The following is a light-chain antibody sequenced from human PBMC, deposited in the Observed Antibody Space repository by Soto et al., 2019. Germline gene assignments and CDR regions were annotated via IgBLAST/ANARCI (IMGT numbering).Light chain of an antibody. J-gene: IGLJ1*01. CDR3: QSYDSSLSGSGV. CDR2: GNS. Sequence: QSVLTQPPSVSGAPGQRVTISCTGSSSNIGAGYDVHWYQQLPGTAPKLLINGNSNRPSGVPDRFSGSKSATSASLAITGLQTEDEADYYCQSYDSSLSGSGVFGTGTKLTVL. CDR1: SSNIGAGYD. V-gene: IGLV1-40*01.